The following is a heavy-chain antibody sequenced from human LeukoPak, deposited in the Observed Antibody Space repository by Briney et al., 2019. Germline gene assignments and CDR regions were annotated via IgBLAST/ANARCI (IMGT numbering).Heavy chain of an antibody. J-gene: IGHJ4*02. V-gene: IGHV3-23*01. CDR3: AKDVGKWESLHFFDY. CDR1: GFTFSSYA. D-gene: IGHD1-26*01. CDR2: ISGSGAST. Sequence: GGSLRFSCAASGFTFSSYAMSRVRQAPGKGLEWISGISGSGASTYYADSVKGRFTISRDDSRNTLYLQMNSLRGDDTAVYYCAKDVGKWESLHFFDYWGQGTLVTVSS.